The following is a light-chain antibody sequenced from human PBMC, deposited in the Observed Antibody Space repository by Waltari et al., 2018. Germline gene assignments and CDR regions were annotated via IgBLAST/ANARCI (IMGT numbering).Light chain of an antibody. J-gene: IGKJ3*01. CDR1: QAITNY. CDR2: DAS. Sequence: DIQLTQSPSSLSASVGDRVTIPCQASQAITNYLNWYQQKPGKAPKRLIHDASKLETGGPSRFSGSQYGTELTLTISSLLPEDVATYYCQRYENLPIFAFGPGTKVEIK. CDR3: QRYENLPIFA. V-gene: IGKV1-33*01.